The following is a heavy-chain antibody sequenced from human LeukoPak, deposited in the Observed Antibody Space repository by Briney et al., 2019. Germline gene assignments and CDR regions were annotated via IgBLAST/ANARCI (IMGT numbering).Heavy chain of an antibody. D-gene: IGHD4-17*01. CDR3: ARDPSTVRGVSHYFHL. V-gene: IGHV4-34*01. J-gene: IGHJ4*02. CDR1: GGSLIGFH. Sequence: AETLSLTCEVSGGSLIGFHWNWIRQSPTKGLEWIGEVNHRGVTNYNPSLKSRVTISLDTSKSQFSLNLRSMTAADTAVYYCARDPSTVRGVSHYFHLWGQGT. CDR2: VNHRGVT.